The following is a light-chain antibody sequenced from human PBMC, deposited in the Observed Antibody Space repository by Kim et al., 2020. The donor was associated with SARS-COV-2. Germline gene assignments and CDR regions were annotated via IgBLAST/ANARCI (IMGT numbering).Light chain of an antibody. CDR2: GAS. J-gene: IGKJ1*01. CDR3: QQYNNWWT. V-gene: IGKV3-15*01. CDR1: QSVSSS. Sequence: EIVMTQSPATLSVSLGERVTLSCRASQSVSSSLAWYQQKPGQAPRLLISGASTRATGIPARFSGSGSGTEFTLTISSLQSEDFAVYYCQQYNNWWTFGQGTEVDIK.